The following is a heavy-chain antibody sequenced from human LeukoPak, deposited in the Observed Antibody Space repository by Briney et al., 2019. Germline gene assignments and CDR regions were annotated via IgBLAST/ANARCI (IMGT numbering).Heavy chain of an antibody. CDR2: VYYGGTT. CDR3: ARRATTVTTGYYYYYMDV. CDR1: GGSINSRSYY. Sequence: SETLSLTCTVSGGSINSRSYYWGWIRQPPGKGLEWIGSVYYGGTTYYNPSLKSRVSISEDTSKNQFSLKLSSVTAADTAVYYCARRATTVTTGYYYYYMDVWGKGTTVTVSS. J-gene: IGHJ6*03. D-gene: IGHD4-17*01. V-gene: IGHV4-39*01.